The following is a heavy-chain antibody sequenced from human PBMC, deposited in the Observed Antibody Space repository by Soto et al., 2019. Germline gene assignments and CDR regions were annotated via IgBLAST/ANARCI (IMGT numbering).Heavy chain of an antibody. D-gene: IGHD5-18*01. CDR3: ARTWIQLWLLDY. CDR1: AYTFTSYA. Sequence: ASVKVSCKASAYTFTSYAMHWVRQAPGQRLEWMGWINAGNGNTKYSQKFQGRVTITRDTSASTAYMELSSLRSEDTAVYYCARTWIQLWLLDYWGQGTLVTVSS. V-gene: IGHV1-3*01. CDR2: INAGNGNT. J-gene: IGHJ4*02.